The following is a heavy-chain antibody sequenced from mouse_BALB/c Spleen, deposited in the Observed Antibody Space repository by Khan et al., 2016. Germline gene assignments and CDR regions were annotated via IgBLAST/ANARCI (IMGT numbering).Heavy chain of an antibody. CDR3: AREGLRRGFAY. D-gene: IGHD2-4*01. Sequence: EVELVEFGGGLVKPGGSLKLSCAASGFTFSDYYMYWVRQTPEKRLEWVATISDGGSYTYYPDSVKGRFTISRDNAKNNLYLQMSSLKSEDTAMSYCAREGLRRGFAYWGQGTLVTVSA. CDR1: GFTFSDYY. CDR2: ISDGGSYT. J-gene: IGHJ3*01. V-gene: IGHV5-4*02.